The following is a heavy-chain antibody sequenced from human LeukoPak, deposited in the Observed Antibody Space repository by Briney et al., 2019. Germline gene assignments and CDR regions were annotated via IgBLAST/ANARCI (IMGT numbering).Heavy chain of an antibody. J-gene: IGHJ4*02. Sequence: SSETLSLTCTVSGGSISSSSYYWGWIRQPPGKGLEWIGSIYYSGSTYYNPSLKSRVTISVDTSKNQFSLKLSPVTAADTAVYYCARQTDVVAATSGGRSRSYYFDYWGQGTLVTVSS. CDR2: IYYSGST. CDR3: ARQTDVVAATSGGRSRSYYFDY. CDR1: GGSISSSSYY. V-gene: IGHV4-39*01. D-gene: IGHD2-15*01.